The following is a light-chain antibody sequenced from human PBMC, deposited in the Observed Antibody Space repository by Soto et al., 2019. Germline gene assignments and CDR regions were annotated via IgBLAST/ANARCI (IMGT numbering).Light chain of an antibody. Sequence: VLTQPPSVSAAPGQKVTISCSGSSSNIGNNYVSWYQQLPGTAPKLLIYDNNKRPSGIPDRFSGSKSGTSATLGITGLQTGDEADYYCGTWDSSLSAVVFGGGTQLTVL. CDR1: SSNIGNNY. V-gene: IGLV1-51*01. CDR2: DNN. J-gene: IGLJ2*01. CDR3: GTWDSSLSAVV.